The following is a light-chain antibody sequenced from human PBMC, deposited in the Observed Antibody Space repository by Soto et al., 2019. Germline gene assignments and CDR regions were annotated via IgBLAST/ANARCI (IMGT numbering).Light chain of an antibody. Sequence: VLTQPPSVSAAPGQKVTISCSGSSSNIGNNYVSWYQQLPGTAPKLLIYDNNKRPSGIPDRFSGSKSGTSATLGITGLQTGDEADYYCGTWDSSLSAVVFGGGTQLTVL. CDR1: SSNIGNNY. V-gene: IGLV1-51*01. CDR2: DNN. J-gene: IGLJ2*01. CDR3: GTWDSSLSAVV.